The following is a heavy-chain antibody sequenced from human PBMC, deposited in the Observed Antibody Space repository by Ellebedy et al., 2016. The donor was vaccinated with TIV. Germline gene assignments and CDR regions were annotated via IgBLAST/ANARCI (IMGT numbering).Heavy chain of an antibody. CDR1: GGSISSSHYY. D-gene: IGHD4-23*01. CDR3: ARGRGFTVVTPDYYGMDV. J-gene: IGHJ6*02. V-gene: IGHV4-39*07. Sequence: GSLRLSXTVSGGSISSSHYYWGWIRQTPGKGLEWIGSIYYSGRTFYNPSLKSRVTISVDTSTNQFSLTLTSVTAADTAVFYCARGRGFTVVTPDYYGMDVWGQGTKVTVSS. CDR2: IYYSGRT.